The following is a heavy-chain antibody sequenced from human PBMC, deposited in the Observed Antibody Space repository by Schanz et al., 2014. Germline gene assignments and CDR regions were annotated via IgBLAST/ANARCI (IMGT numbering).Heavy chain of an antibody. D-gene: IGHD3-22*01. J-gene: IGHJ4*02. CDR2: IIPILGIA. CDR3: AGAFDSSGYYFDY. V-gene: IGHV1-46*03. CDR1: GYTFVSYS. Sequence: QVQLVQSGAEVKKPGASVKVSCKASGYTFVSYSMHWVRQAPGQGLEWMGRIIPILGIANYAQKFQGRVTMTRDTSTSTVYMELSSLRSEDTAVYYCAGAFDSSGYYFDYGGQGTLVTVSS.